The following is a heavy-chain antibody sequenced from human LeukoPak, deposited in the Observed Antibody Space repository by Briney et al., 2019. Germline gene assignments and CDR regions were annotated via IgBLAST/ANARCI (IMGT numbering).Heavy chain of an antibody. D-gene: IGHD3-22*01. CDR1: GYTFTGYY. CDR2: INPNSGGT. Sequence: ASVKVSCKASGYTFTGYYMHWVRQAPGQGLEWMGWINPNSGGTNYAQKFQGRVTMTRDTSISTAYMELSRLRSDDTAVYYCARERRYYYDSSGYYYPHYWGQGTLVTVSS. J-gene: IGHJ4*02. CDR3: ARERRYYYDSSGYYYPHY. V-gene: IGHV1-2*02.